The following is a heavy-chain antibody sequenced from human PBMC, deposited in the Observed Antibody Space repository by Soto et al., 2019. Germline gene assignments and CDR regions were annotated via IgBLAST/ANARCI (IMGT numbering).Heavy chain of an antibody. J-gene: IGHJ4*02. CDR2: IYYSGST. D-gene: IGHD2-2*01. CDR1: GGSISSYY. V-gene: IGHV4-59*01. CDR3: SRTLGDDCSSTSCLYYFDY. Sequence: PSETLSLTCTVSGGSISSYYWSWIRQPPGKGLEWIGYIYYSGSTNYNPSLKSRVTISVDTSKNQFSLKLSSVTAADTAVYYCSRTLGDDCSSTSCLYYFDYWGQGTLVTVSS.